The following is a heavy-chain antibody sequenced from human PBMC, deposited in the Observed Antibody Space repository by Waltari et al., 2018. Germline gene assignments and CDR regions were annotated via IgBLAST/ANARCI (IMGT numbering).Heavy chain of an antibody. CDR2: YYYSGTT. V-gene: IGHV4-39*01. CDR3: ARQLRFVDWIPRYFDS. J-gene: IGHJ4*02. D-gene: IGHD3-3*01. CDR1: GDSISGSRNY. Sequence: QMELQESGPRLVKPSETLSLTCNVSGDSISGSRNYWAWLRQPPGKNLQWIGSYYYSGTTYYNPSLKGRCTISVDTSRNQFSLNVNSVTAADTGIYYCARQLRFVDWIPRYFDSWGRGTLATVSS.